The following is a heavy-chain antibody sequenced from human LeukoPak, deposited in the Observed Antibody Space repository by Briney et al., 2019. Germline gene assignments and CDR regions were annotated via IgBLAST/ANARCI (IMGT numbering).Heavy chain of an antibody. CDR1: GFIFSGYW. V-gene: IGHV3-74*01. D-gene: IGHD3-3*01. CDR2: IKNDGSIT. CDR3: TKSDWFDP. Sequence: GGSLRPSCAASGFIFSGYWTHWVRQAPGKGLVWLSRIKNDGSITSYADSVKGRFTISRDNAKNTLYLQMNSLRVEDTAVYYCTKSDWFDPWGQGTLVTVSS. J-gene: IGHJ5*02.